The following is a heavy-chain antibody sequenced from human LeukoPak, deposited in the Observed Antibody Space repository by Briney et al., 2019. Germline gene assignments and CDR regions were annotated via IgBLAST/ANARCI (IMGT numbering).Heavy chain of an antibody. CDR1: GLTFISYA. V-gene: IGHV3-23*01. D-gene: IGHD6-19*01. CDR2: ISGSGGNT. J-gene: IGHJ4*02. CDR3: AKGHSSGWYLFDY. Sequence: PGGSLRLSCAASGLTFISYALSGVGRPPGRGLEGVSAISGSGGNTYVTESVKGRFTISRDKSKQTLYLQMNSPRGEDTSIYCCAKGHSSGWYLFDYWGQGTLVTVSS.